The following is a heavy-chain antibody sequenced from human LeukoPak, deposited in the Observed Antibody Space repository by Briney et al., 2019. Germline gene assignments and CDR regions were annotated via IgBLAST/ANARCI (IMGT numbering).Heavy chain of an antibody. CDR2: ISYDGSNK. CDR1: GFTFSSYG. Sequence: GRSLRLSCAASGFTFSSYGMHWVRQARGKGLEWVAVISYDGSNKYYADSVKGRFTISRDNSKNTLYLQMNSLRAEDTAVYYCANRLTPFDYWGQGTLVTVSS. D-gene: IGHD4/OR15-4a*01. J-gene: IGHJ4*02. V-gene: IGHV3-30*18. CDR3: ANRLTPFDY.